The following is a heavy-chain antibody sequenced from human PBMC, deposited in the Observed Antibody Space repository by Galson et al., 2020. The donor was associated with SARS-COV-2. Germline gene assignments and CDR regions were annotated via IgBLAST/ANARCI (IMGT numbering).Heavy chain of an antibody. J-gene: IGHJ3*02. Sequence: GGSLRLSCAASGFPFTNYAMHWVRQAPGKGLEWLTVISHAGNIQVYADSVKGRFTLSRDNSGNMVFLQIVSLRPDDTALYYCTRDVSGGSSDIWGQGTMVTVSS. CDR1: GFPFTNYA. CDR3: TRDVSGGSSDI. V-gene: IGHV3-30-3*01. CDR2: ISHAGNIQ. D-gene: IGHD1-26*01.